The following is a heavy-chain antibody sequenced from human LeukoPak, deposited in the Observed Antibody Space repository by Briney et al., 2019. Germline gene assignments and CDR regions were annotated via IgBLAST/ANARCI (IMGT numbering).Heavy chain of an antibody. Sequence: SSETLSLTCTVSGGSISSYYWSWIRQPPGKGLEWIGYIYYSGSTNYNPSLKSRVTISVDTSKNQFSLKLSSVTAADTAVYYCASYEGDVWGKGTTVTVSS. CDR1: GGSISSYY. J-gene: IGHJ6*04. D-gene: IGHD5-12*01. CDR2: IYYSGST. CDR3: ASYEGDV. V-gene: IGHV4-59*01.